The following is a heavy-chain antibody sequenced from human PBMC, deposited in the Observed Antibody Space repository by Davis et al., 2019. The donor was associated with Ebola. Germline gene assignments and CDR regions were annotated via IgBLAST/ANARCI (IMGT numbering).Heavy chain of an antibody. CDR2: IYPGDSDT. CDR3: ARHRILSCSSTSCSDYYYYMDV. J-gene: IGHJ6*03. Sequence: GESLKISCKGSGYSFTSYWIGWVRQMPGKGLEWMGIIYPGDSDTRYSPSFQGQVTISADKSISTAYLQWSSLKASDTAMYYCARHRILSCSSTSCSDYYYYMDVWGKGTTVTVSS. CDR1: GYSFTSYW. D-gene: IGHD2-2*01. V-gene: IGHV5-51*01.